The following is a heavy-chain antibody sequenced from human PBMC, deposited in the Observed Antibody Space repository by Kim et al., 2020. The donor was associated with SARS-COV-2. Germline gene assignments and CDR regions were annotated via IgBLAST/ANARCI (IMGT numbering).Heavy chain of an antibody. V-gene: IGHV3-23*05. CDR2: IDGPTTNT. J-gene: IGHJ4*02. Sequence: GGSLRLSCRTSGFTFSHYSMSWVRQTPEKGLEWVATIDGPTTNTHYTDSVKGRFTISRDNSRDTLYLHMSSLRAEDTAIYYCATWLQSHFDYWGRGTLVTVSS. CDR1: GFTFSHYS. D-gene: IGHD4-4*01. CDR3: ATWLQSHFDY.